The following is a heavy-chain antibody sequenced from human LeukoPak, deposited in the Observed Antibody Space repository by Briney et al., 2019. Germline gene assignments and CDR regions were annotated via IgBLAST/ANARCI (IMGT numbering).Heavy chain of an antibody. CDR1: GGTFSSYA. D-gene: IGHD3-22*01. CDR3: ATIMGGNYYDSSGYSY. V-gene: IGHV1-69*04. Sequence: ASVTVSCKASGGTFSSYAISWVRQAPGQGLEWMGRIIPILGIANYAQKFQGRVTITADKSTSTAYMELSSLRSEDTAVYYCATIMGGNYYDSSGYSYWGQGTLVTVSS. J-gene: IGHJ4*02. CDR2: IIPILGIA.